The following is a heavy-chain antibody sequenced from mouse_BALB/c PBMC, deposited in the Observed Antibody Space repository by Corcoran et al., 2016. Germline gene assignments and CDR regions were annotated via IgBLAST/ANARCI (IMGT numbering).Heavy chain of an antibody. J-gene: IGHJ1*01. Sequence: GTERVKPGASVKISCTASGYSFTGYYMHWVKQSHVKSLEWIGRINPYNGATSYNQNFKDKASLTVDKSSSTAYMELHSLTSEDSAVYYCASYYGNYWYFDVWGAGTTVTVSS. D-gene: IGHD2-1*01. CDR1: GYSFTGYY. CDR2: INPYNGAT. CDR3: ASYYGNYWYFDV. V-gene: IGHV1-26*01.